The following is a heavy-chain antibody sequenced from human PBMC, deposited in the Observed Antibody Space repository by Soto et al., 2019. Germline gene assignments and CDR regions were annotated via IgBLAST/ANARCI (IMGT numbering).Heavy chain of an antibody. CDR3: ARGLSRSVGATLGY. Sequence: PSETLSPTCAVYGGSFSGYYWSWIRQLPGKGLVWIGVINHSGSTNYNPTLKSRVTISVDTTKNQFSLKLSSVTAADTAVYYCARGLSRSVGATLGYWGQGTLVTVSS. V-gene: IGHV4-34*01. D-gene: IGHD1-26*01. J-gene: IGHJ4*02. CDR1: GGSFSGYY. CDR2: INHSGST.